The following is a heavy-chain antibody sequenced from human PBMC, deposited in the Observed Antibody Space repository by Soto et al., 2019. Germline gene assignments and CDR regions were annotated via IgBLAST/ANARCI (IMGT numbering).Heavy chain of an antibody. Sequence: GGSLRLSCAASGVTFSSYGMHCVRQAPGKGLEWVAVISKDGNVKYYAESVKGRFTISRDNSKNTLYLQMNSLGAEDTAAYYCTGEVASGYWGQGTLVTVSS. V-gene: IGHV3-30*03. CDR3: TGEVASGY. J-gene: IGHJ4*02. D-gene: IGHD2-8*02. CDR2: ISKDGNVK. CDR1: GVTFSSYG.